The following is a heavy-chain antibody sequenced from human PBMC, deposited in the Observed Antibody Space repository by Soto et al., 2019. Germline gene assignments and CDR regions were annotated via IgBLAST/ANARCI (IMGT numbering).Heavy chain of an antibody. J-gene: IGHJ5*02. CDR3: AKVGPHPPTTEAFDWFDP. Sequence: EVQLLESGGGLVQPGGSLRLSCAASGFTFSSYAMGWVRQAPGKGLECVSTLSSRGDNTFHADSVKGRFTISRDNSKNTLHLQMNSLRADDTAVYYCAKVGPHPPTTEAFDWFDPWGQGTLVTVSS. V-gene: IGHV3-23*01. D-gene: IGHD3-16*01. CDR1: GFTFSSYA. CDR2: LSSRGDNT.